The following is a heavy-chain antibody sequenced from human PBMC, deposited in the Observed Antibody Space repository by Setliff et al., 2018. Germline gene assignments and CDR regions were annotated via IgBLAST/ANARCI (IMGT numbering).Heavy chain of an antibody. Sequence: PGGSLRLSCAASGFTFSTHSMNWVRQAPGKGLEWVSSISRSSTYIYYAGSMKGRFTISRDNAKNSLYLQMNSLRAEDTAVYYCASAGHSGSWFPFDAFHIWGQGTMVTVSS. CDR2: ISRSSTYI. CDR1: GFTFSTHS. J-gene: IGHJ3*02. D-gene: IGHD6-13*01. V-gene: IGHV3-21*01. CDR3: ASAGHSGSWFPFDAFHI.